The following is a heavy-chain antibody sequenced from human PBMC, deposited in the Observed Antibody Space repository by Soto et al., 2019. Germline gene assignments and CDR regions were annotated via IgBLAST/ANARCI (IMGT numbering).Heavy chain of an antibody. Sequence: ASVKVSCKASGGTFSSYAISWVRQAPGQGLEWMGGIIPIFGTANYAQKFQGRVTITADESTSTAYMELSSLRSEDTAVYYCARGGWIQPSREYYFDYWGQGTLVTVSS. CDR3: ARGGWIQPSREYYFDY. D-gene: IGHD5-18*01. CDR1: GGTFSSYA. J-gene: IGHJ4*02. V-gene: IGHV1-69*13. CDR2: IIPIFGTA.